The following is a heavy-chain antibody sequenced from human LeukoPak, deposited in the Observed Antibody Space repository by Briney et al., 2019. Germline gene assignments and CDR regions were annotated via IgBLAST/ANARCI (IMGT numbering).Heavy chain of an antibody. J-gene: IGHJ4*02. CDR1: GFTFRDYY. CDR3: ARDSGSYYPLDY. D-gene: IGHD1-26*01. V-gene: IGHV3-11*04. CDR2: ISPSGSDI. Sequence: GGSLRLSCAASGFTFRDYYMNWIRQPPGKGLEWISYISPSGSDIYYADSLKGRFTISRDNANNSLFLQMNSLRAEDTAVYYCARDSGSYYPLDYWGQGTLVTVSS.